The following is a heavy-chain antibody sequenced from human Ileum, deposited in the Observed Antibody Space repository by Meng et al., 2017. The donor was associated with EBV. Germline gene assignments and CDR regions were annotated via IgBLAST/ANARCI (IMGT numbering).Heavy chain of an antibody. J-gene: IGHJ4*02. CDR3: ARRYYGVPFDN. V-gene: IGHV4-39*01. CDR1: GDSISSSNHW. CDR2: IYYSGST. D-gene: IGHD3-3*01. Sequence: PQLDHSGPGLGKPSETLSLPFALSGDSISSSNHWWGWIRQPPGKGLEWVGTIYYSGSTFYNPSLKSRVTISLDTSKNQFSLKVSSVTAADTAVYYCARRYYGVPFDNWGQGTLVTVSS.